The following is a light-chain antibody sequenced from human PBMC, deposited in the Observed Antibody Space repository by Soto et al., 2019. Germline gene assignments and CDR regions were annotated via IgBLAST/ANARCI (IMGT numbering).Light chain of an antibody. Sequence: QSALTQPPSASGSPGQSVTISCTGTSGDVGGYDYVSWYQQRTGKAPKLMIYEVTKRPLGVPDRFSGSKSGNTASLTVSGLQAEDEADYYCSSYAGSDNPSVFGTGTKVTVL. CDR3: SSYAGSDNPSV. CDR2: EVT. V-gene: IGLV2-8*01. J-gene: IGLJ1*01. CDR1: SGDVGGYDY.